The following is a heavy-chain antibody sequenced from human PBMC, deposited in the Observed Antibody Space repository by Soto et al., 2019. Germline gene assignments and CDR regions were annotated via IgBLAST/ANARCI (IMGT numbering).Heavy chain of an antibody. CDR3: ASQTGDDAFDI. J-gene: IGHJ3*02. V-gene: IGHV3-21*01. CDR1: GFTFSSYS. CDR2: ISSSSSYI. D-gene: IGHD7-27*01. Sequence: GGSLRLSCAASGFTFSSYSMNWVRQAPGKGLEWVSSISSSSSYIYYADSVKGRFAISRDNAKNSLYLQMNSLRAEDTAVYYCASQTGDDAFDIGGQGTRVTVSS.